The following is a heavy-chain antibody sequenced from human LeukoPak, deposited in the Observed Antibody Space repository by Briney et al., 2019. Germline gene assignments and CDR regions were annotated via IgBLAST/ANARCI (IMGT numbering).Heavy chain of an antibody. CDR2: ISWNSGSI. CDR1: GFTFDDYA. D-gene: IGHD1-26*01. V-gene: IGHV3-9*03. CDR3: AKGTRPEGATWFDY. Sequence: PGRSLRLSCAASGFTFDDYAMHWVRQAPGKGLEWVSGISWNSGSIGYADSVKGRFTISRDNAKDSLYLQMNSLRAEDMALYYCAKGTRPEGATWFDYWGQGTLVTVSS. J-gene: IGHJ4*02.